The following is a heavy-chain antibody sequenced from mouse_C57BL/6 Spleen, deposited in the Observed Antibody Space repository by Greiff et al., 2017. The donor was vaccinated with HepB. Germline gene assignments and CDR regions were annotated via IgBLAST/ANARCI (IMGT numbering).Heavy chain of an antibody. CDR1: GYTFTSYW. J-gene: IGHJ3*01. Sequence: QVQLQQPGAELVKPGASVKLSCKASGYTFTSYWMHWVKQRPGQGLEWIGMIHPNSGSTNYNEKFKSKATLTVDKSSSTAYMQLSSLTSEDSAVYYCARVGDYDGAWFAYWGQGTLVTVSA. V-gene: IGHV1-64*01. CDR2: IHPNSGST. D-gene: IGHD2-4*01. CDR3: ARVGDYDGAWFAY.